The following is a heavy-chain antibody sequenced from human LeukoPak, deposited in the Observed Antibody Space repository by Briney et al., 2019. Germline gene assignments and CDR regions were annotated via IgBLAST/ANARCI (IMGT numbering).Heavy chain of an antibody. J-gene: IGHJ3*02. D-gene: IGHD6-19*01. CDR3: ARGYSSGWYPTSDAFDI. CDR1: EFTFSSYE. CDR2: ISSRSTTI. Sequence: WGSLRLSCVASEFTFSSYEMNWVRQAPGKGLEWISYISSRSTTIYYADSVKGRFTISRDNSKNTLYLQMNSLRAEDTAVYYCARGYSSGWYPTSDAFDIWGQGTMVTVSS. V-gene: IGHV3-48*01.